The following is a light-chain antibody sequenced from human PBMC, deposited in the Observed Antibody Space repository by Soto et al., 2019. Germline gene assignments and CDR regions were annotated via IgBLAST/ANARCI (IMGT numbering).Light chain of an antibody. J-gene: IGKJ3*01. V-gene: IGKV3-20*01. CDR1: QSVSSRD. Sequence: IVLTQSPGTLYLSPGERATLSCRASQSVSSRDLAWYQQIPGQAPRLLIYGASSRATGIPDRFSGSGSGTDLTLTISRLEPEDFAVYYCQYYGSSLRTFGPGTKVDIK. CDR3: QYYGSSLRT. CDR2: GAS.